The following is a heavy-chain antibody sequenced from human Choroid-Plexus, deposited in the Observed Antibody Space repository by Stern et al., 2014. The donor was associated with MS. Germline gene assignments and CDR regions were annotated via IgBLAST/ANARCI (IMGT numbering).Heavy chain of an antibody. CDR3: ARDGDGYNPYYFDY. CDR2: ISAYNGNT. D-gene: IGHD5-24*01. Sequence: QVQLVQSGAEVKKPGASVKVSCKASGYTFTSYGISWVRQAPGQGLEWLGRISAYNGNTNSAQKLQGRVTMTTDTSTNTAYMELRGLRSDDTAVYYCARDGDGYNPYYFDYWGQGTLVTVSS. V-gene: IGHV1-18*01. J-gene: IGHJ4*02. CDR1: GYTFTSYG.